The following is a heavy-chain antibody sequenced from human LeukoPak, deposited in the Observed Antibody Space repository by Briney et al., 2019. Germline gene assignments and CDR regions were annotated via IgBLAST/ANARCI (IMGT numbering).Heavy chain of an antibody. Sequence: SETLSLTCAVYGGSFSGYYWSWIRQPPGKGLEWIGEINHSGSTNYNPSLKSRVIISVDTSKNQFSLKLSSVTAADTAVYYCATLGKSSSWDPNFDYWGQGTLVTVSS. CDR1: GGSFSGYY. CDR2: INHSGST. CDR3: ATLGKSSSWDPNFDY. J-gene: IGHJ4*02. V-gene: IGHV4-34*01. D-gene: IGHD6-13*01.